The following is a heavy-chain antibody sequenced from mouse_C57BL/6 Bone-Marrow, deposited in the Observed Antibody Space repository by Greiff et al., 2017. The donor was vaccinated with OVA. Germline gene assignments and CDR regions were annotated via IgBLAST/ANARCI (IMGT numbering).Heavy chain of an antibody. Sequence: EVKLEESGGGLVQPGGSMELSCVASGFTFSNYWMNWVRQSPEKGLEWVAQIRLKSDNYATHYAESVKGRFTISRDDSKRSVYLQMNNLRAEDTGIYYCTTNWDDFDVWGTGTTVTVSS. D-gene: IGHD4-1*01. J-gene: IGHJ1*03. CDR1: GFTFSNYW. CDR3: TTNWDDFDV. V-gene: IGHV6-3*01. CDR2: IRLKSDNYAT.